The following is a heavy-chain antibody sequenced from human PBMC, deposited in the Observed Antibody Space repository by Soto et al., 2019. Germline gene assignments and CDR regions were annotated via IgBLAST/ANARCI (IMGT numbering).Heavy chain of an antibody. CDR3: ARATGGSYDF. D-gene: IGHD1-26*01. Sequence: GGSLRLSCAASGFTFSDYYMDWVRQLPGKGLEWVGRTRNKANSYTTEYAPSVKGRFTISRHDSEDSMYLQMNRLKTEDTAVYSCARATGGSYDFWGQGALFTVSS. CDR2: TRNKANSYTT. J-gene: IGHJ4*02. CDR1: GFTFSDYY. V-gene: IGHV3-72*01.